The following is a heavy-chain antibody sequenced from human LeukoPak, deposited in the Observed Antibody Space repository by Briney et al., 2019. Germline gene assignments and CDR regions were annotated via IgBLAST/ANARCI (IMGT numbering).Heavy chain of an antibody. CDR3: ARLSRGNDY. V-gene: IGHV4-34*01. CDR1: GGSLSSYY. J-gene: IGHJ4*02. CDR2: INHSGST. Sequence: SETLSLTCAVYGGSLSSYYWSWIRQPPGKGLEWIGEINHSGSTNYNPSLKSRVTISVDTSKNQFSLKLSSVTAADTAVYYCARLSRGNDYWGQGTLVTVSS. D-gene: IGHD3-10*01.